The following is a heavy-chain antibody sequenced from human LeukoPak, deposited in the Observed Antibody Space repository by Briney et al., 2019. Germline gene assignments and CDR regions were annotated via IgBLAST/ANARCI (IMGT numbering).Heavy chain of an antibody. CDR1: GFTFSSYA. J-gene: IGHJ4*02. V-gene: IGHV3-23*01. CDR2: ISGPAGSW. CDR3: AKKVGLVSAPLYYFDV. D-gene: IGHD5/OR15-5a*01. Sequence: GGSLRLSCAASGFTFSSYAMSWVRQAPGKGLEWVSAISGPAGSWDYADSVKGRFTNSRDNSKSTLFLQMNSLRADDTAIYYCAKKVGLVSAPLYYFDVWGQGTLVTVSS.